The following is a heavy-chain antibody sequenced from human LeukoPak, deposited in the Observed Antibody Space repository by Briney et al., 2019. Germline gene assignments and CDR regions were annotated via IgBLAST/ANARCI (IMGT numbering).Heavy chain of an antibody. J-gene: IGHJ4*02. CDR3: AKEAAGGYGSLEYYFDY. Sequence: ASVKVSCKASGYTFTSYDINWVRQATGQGLEWMGWMNPYSGNTGYAQKFQGRVTITRNTSISTAYMILSSLGSEDTAVYYCAKEAAGGYGSLEYYFDYWGQGTLVTVSS. V-gene: IGHV1-8*03. D-gene: IGHD3-3*01. CDR2: MNPYSGNT. CDR1: GYTFTSYD.